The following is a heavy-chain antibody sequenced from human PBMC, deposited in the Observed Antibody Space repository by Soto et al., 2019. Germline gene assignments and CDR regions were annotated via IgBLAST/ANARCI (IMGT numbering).Heavy chain of an antibody. CDR2: LIAIFGTG. CDR1: GGTFSSYA. J-gene: IGHJ1*01. D-gene: IGHD2-21*02. CDR3: ARGGGCGGDCYSLGMEYFQH. Sequence: QVQLVQSGAEVKKPGSSVKVSCKVFGGTFSSYAISWVRQAPGQGPEWMGGLIAIFGTGNNAQKFQGRVTITADESTSTAYMGLSSLRSEDTAVYYCARGGGCGGDCYSLGMEYFQHWGQGTLVTVSS. V-gene: IGHV1-69*12.